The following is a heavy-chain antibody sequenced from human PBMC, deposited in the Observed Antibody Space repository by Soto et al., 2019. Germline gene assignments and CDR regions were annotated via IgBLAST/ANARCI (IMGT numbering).Heavy chain of an antibody. V-gene: IGHV1-18*04. CDR1: GYTSADCG. CDR2: VRGNNGAS. Sequence: EASVKVSCKASGYTSADCGISWVRQAPGQGLEWMGWVRGNNGASNPAPKVQGRITMTLDTSTGVSYMALRSLRSDDTAIYYCVRDQKYFRVNGNWFDSWGQGTLVTVSS. J-gene: IGHJ5*01. CDR3: VRDQKYFRVNGNWFDS. D-gene: IGHD2-2*01.